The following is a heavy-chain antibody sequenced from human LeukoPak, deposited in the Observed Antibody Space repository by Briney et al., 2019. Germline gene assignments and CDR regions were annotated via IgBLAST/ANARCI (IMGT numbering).Heavy chain of an antibody. D-gene: IGHD3-22*01. Sequence: SETLSLTCAVSGGSISSSNWWSWVRQPPGKGLEWIGEIYHSGSTNYNPSLKSRVTISVDKSKNQFSLKLSSVTAADTAVYYCARGWGYYDSSGYYYPYFDYWGQGTLVTVSS. V-gene: IGHV4-4*02. CDR1: GGSISSSNW. CDR2: IYHSGST. CDR3: ARGWGYYDSSGYYYPYFDY. J-gene: IGHJ4*02.